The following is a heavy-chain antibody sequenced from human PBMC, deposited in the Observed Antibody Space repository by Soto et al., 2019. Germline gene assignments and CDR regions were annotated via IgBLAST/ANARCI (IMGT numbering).Heavy chain of an antibody. CDR1: GGSISSYY. J-gene: IGHJ4*02. D-gene: IGHD4-17*01. Sequence: SETLSLTSTVSGGSISSYYWSWIRQPPGKGLEWIGYIYYSGSTNYNPSLKSRVTISVDRSKNQFSLKLSSVTAADTAVYYCASGLVTTLHYWGQGTLVTVSS. V-gene: IGHV4-59*12. CDR2: IYYSGST. CDR3: ASGLVTTLHY.